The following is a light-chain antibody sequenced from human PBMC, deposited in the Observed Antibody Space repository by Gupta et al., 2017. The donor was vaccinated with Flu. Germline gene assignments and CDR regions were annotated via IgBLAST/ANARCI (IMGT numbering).Light chain of an antibody. V-gene: IGLV4-69*01. CDR3: QTGGSGTQV. Sequence: QLALTQSPSASGSLGDSVTLPCTLSSGHSNNAVAWYQQRPGKGPRYLLTRNSYGSHTRGDEVPDRFSASNSGAALNLTISGVEAEDDYYYACQTGGSGTQVFGGGT. J-gene: IGLJ3*02. CDR2: RNSYGSH. CDR1: SGHSNNA.